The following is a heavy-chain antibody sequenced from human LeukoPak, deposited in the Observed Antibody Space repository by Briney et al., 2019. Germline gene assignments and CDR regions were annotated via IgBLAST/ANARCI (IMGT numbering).Heavy chain of an antibody. CDR2: IYPDDSDT. Sequence: GESLKISCKGSGYKFNAYWIAWVRQMPGKGLEWLGIIYPDDSDTRYSPSFQGQVTISADKSVSIAYLQWSSLKASDTAMYYCARPNITSYYDSRGYDAFDVWGQGTMVIVSS. D-gene: IGHD3-22*01. CDR3: ARPNITSYYDSRGYDAFDV. J-gene: IGHJ3*01. V-gene: IGHV5-51*01. CDR1: GYKFNAYW.